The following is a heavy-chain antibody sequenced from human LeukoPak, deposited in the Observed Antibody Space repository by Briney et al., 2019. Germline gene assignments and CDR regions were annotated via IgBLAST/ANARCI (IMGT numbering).Heavy chain of an antibody. Sequence: GASVKVSCKASGGTFSSYAISWVRQAPGQGLEWMGWINPNSGGTNYAQKFQGRVTMTRDTSISTAYMELSRLRSDDTAVYYCARIVWQWLYFDYWGQGTLVTVSS. D-gene: IGHD6-19*01. CDR3: ARIVWQWLYFDY. V-gene: IGHV1-2*02. CDR2: INPNSGGT. J-gene: IGHJ4*02. CDR1: GGTFSSYA.